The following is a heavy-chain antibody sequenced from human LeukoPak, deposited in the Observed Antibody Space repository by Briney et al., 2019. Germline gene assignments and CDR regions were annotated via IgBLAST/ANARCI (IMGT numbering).Heavy chain of an antibody. J-gene: IGHJ4*02. D-gene: IGHD3-16*01. CDR3: AKGDYFDY. V-gene: IGHV3-7*01. Sequence: PGGSLRLSCAGSGFTFSTSWMSWVRQAPGKGLEWVANIKEDGSEKWYMDSVKGRFTISRDNAKNSLYLQMNSLRAEDTAVFYCAKGDYFDYWGQGTLVTVSS. CDR1: GFTFSTSW. CDR2: IKEDGSEK.